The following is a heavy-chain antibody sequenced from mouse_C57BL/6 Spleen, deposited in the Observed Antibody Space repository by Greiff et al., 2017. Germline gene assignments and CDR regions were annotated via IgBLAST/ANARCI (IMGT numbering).Heavy chain of an antibody. CDR1: GFSLTSYG. J-gene: IGHJ4*01. V-gene: IGHV2-9*01. Sequence: VQGVESGPGLVAPSQSLSITCTVSGFSLTSYGVDWVRQPPGKGLEWLGVIWGGGSTNYNSALMSRLSISKDNSKSQVCLKMNSLQTDDTAMYYCAKRTGTGYYYAMDYWGQGTSVTVSS. D-gene: IGHD4-1*01. CDR3: AKRTGTGYYYAMDY. CDR2: IWGGGST.